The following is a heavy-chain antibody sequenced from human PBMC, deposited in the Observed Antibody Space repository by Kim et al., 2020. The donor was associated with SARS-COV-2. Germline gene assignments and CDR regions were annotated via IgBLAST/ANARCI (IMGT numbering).Heavy chain of an antibody. CDR3: ARGLFEWATNWFDP. CDR1: GYTFTSYD. CDR2: MNPNSGNT. V-gene: IGHV1-8*01. J-gene: IGHJ5*02. D-gene: IGHD3-9*01. Sequence: ASVKVSCKASGYTFTSYDINWVRQATGQGLEWMGWMNPNSGNTGYAQKFQGRVTMTRNTSISTAYMELSSLRSEDTAVYYCARGLFEWATNWFDPWGQGTLVTVSS.